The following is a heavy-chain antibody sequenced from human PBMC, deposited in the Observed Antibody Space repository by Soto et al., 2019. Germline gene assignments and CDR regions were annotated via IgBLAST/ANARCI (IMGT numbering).Heavy chain of an antibody. CDR1: GFTFGDYY. D-gene: IGHD2-21*02. Sequence: GGSLRLSCEASGFTFGDYYMTWIRQAPGKGQEWVAVISYDGSNKYYADSVKGRFTISRDNSKNTLYLQMNSLRAEDTAVYYCAKDHRCGGDCFDDWFDPWGEGTLVTVSS. CDR2: ISYDGSNK. CDR3: AKDHRCGGDCFDDWFDP. J-gene: IGHJ5*02. V-gene: IGHV3-30*18.